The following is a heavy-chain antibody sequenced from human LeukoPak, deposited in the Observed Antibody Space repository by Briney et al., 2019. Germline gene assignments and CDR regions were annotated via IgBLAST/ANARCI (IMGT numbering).Heavy chain of an antibody. V-gene: IGHV3-30*18. CDR3: AKLVRPRVDTAMVMDY. CDR1: GFTFSSYG. Sequence: GGSLRLSCAASGFTFSSYGMHWVRQAPGKGLEWVAVISYDGSNKYYADSVKGRFTISRDNSKNTLYLQMNSLSAEDTAVYYCAKLVRPRVDTAMVMDYWGQGTLVTVSS. J-gene: IGHJ4*02. D-gene: IGHD5-18*01. CDR2: ISYDGSNK.